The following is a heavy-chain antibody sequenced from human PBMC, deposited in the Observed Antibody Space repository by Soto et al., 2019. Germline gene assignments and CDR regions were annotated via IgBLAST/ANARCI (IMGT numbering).Heavy chain of an antibody. Sequence: GASVKVSCKASGSTFSNYHFIWVRQAPGQGLEWMGWISTNNGNTVYAPKLQGRVTLTTDTSTSTAYMEMRSLRSDDTAVYYCARSYYEPVGGRYRKIVKPWGQGTLVTVPS. CDR1: GSTFSNYH. D-gene: IGHD3-16*02. CDR3: ARSYYEPVGGRYRKIVKP. CDR2: ISTNNGNT. J-gene: IGHJ5*02. V-gene: IGHV1-18*01.